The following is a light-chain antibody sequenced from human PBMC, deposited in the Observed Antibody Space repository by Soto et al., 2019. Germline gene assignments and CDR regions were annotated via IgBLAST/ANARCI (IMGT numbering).Light chain of an antibody. V-gene: IGLV2-14*01. J-gene: IGLJ1*01. CDR3: NSYTSSSTYV. Sequence: QSALTQPASVSGSPGQSITISCTGTSSDVGGYNYVSWYQQLPGKAPKLMIYDVSNRPSGVSNRFSGSKSGNTASLTISGLQAEDEADYYCNSYTSSSTYVFGTGTKVTVL. CDR2: DVS. CDR1: SSDVGGYNY.